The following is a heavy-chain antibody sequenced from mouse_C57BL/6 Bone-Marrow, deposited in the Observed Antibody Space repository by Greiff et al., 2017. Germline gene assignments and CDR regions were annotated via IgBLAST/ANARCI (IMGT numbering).Heavy chain of an antibody. CDR1: GFTFSSYG. CDR3: ANYDCNSDWYFDV. CDR2: ISSGGSYT. J-gene: IGHJ1*03. V-gene: IGHV5-6*01. D-gene: IGHD2-4*01. Sequence: EVQLQESGGDLVKPGGSLKLSCAASGFTFSSYGMSWVRQTPDKRLEWVATISSGGSYTYYPNSVKGRFTISRDNAKNTLYLQMSSLKSEDTALYYCANYDCNSDWYFDVWGTGTTVTVSA.